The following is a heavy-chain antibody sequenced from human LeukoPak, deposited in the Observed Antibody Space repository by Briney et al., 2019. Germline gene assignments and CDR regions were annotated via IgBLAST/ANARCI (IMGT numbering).Heavy chain of an antibody. D-gene: IGHD2-2*01. J-gene: IGHJ3*02. CDR1: GGSFSGYY. V-gene: IGHV4-34*01. CDR2: INHSGST. Sequence: SETLSLTCAVYGGSFSGYYWSWIRQPPGKGLEWIGEINHSGSTNYNPSLKSRVTISVDTSKNQFSLKLSSVTAADTAVYYCARLRHCSSTSCYRGRPHAFDIWGQGTMVTVSS. CDR3: ARLRHCSSTSCYRGRPHAFDI.